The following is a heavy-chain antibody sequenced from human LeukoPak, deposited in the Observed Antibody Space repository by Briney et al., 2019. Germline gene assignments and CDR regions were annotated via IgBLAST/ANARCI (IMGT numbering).Heavy chain of an antibody. D-gene: IGHD3-22*01. J-gene: IGHJ4*02. CDR3: ARLDSSGYSPFDLHFDY. CDR1: GGSISSYY. Sequence: SETLSLTCTVSGGSISSYYWSWIRQPAGKGLEWIGRIYTSGSTNYNPSLKSRVTMSVDTSKNQFSLKLSSVTAADTAVYYCARLDSSGYSPFDLHFDYWGQGTLVTVSS. CDR2: IYTSGST. V-gene: IGHV4-4*07.